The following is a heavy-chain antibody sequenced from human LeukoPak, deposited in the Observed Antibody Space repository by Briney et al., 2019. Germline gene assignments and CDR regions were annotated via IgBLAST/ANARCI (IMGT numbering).Heavy chain of an antibody. J-gene: IGHJ4*02. Sequence: ASVKVSCKASGYTFTSYGISWVRPAPRQGLEWMGWISAYNGNTNYAHKLQGRLTITTDTSTSTAYMELRSLRSDDTAVYYCARVGITGTTGYWGQGTLVTVSS. CDR2: ISAYNGNT. CDR1: GYTFTSYG. V-gene: IGHV1-18*01. CDR3: ARVGITGTTGY. D-gene: IGHD1-7*01.